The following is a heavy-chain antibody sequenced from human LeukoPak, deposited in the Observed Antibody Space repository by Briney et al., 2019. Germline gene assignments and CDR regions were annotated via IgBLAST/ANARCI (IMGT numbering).Heavy chain of an antibody. Sequence: TSETLSLTCAVYGGSFSGYYWSWIRQPPGKGLEWIGYIYYSGSTNYNPSLKSRVTISVDTSKNQFSLKLSSVTAADTAVYYCARGSGWWGYWGQGTLVTVSS. J-gene: IGHJ4*02. CDR1: GGSFSGYY. CDR2: IYYSGST. V-gene: IGHV4-59*01. CDR3: ARGSGWWGY. D-gene: IGHD6-19*01.